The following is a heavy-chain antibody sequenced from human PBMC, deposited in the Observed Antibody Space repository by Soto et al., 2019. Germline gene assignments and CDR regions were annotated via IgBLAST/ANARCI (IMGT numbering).Heavy chain of an antibody. CDR2: IWYDGSNK. J-gene: IGHJ3*02. V-gene: IGHV3-33*08. CDR3: ARDYRVEYSSSSYAFDI. CDR1: GFTFSSYG. D-gene: IGHD6-6*01. Sequence: GESLKISCAASGFTFSSYGMHWVRQAPGKGLEWVAVIWYDGSNKYYADSVKGRFTISRDNSKNTLYLQMNSLRAEDTAVYYCARDYRVEYSSSSYAFDIWGQGTMVTVSS.